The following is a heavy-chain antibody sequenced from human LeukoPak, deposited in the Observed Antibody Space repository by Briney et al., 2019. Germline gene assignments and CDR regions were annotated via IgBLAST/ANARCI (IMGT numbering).Heavy chain of an antibody. CDR1: GFTFSSYR. CDR3: ARRWSFDY. Sequence: GGSLRLSCAASGFTFSSYRMSWVRQAPGKGLEWVAVISYDESDKYYADSVKGRFTISRDNSKNTLYLQMNSLRPEDTAVYYCARRWSFDYWGQGTLVTVSS. J-gene: IGHJ4*02. V-gene: IGHV3-30*03. CDR2: ISYDESDK. D-gene: IGHD6-13*01.